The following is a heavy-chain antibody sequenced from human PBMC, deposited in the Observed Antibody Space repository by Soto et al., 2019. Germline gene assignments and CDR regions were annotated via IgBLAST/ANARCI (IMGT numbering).Heavy chain of an antibody. CDR3: AKSRDILTGYSPDY. CDR1: GFTFSSYA. V-gene: IGHV3-23*01. CDR2: ISGSGGST. Sequence: GGSLRLSCAASGFTFSSYAMSWVRQAPGKGLEWVSAISGSGGSTYYADSVKGRFTISRDNSKNTLCLQMNSLRAEDTAVYYCAKSRDILTGYSPDYWGQGTLVTVSS. D-gene: IGHD3-9*01. J-gene: IGHJ4*02.